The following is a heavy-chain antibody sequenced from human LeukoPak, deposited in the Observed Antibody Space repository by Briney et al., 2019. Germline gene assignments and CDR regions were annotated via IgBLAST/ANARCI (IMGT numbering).Heavy chain of an antibody. CDR3: AKDGYCSGGSCYWAAAPPDY. V-gene: IGHV3-23*01. CDR1: GFTFSSYG. Sequence: GGSLRLSCAASGFTFSSYGMSWVRQAPGKGLEWVSAISGSGGSTYYADSVKGRFTISRDNSKNTLYLQMNSLRAEDTAVYYCAKDGYCSGGSCYWAAAPPDYWGQGTLVTVSS. CDR2: ISGSGGST. D-gene: IGHD2-15*01. J-gene: IGHJ4*02.